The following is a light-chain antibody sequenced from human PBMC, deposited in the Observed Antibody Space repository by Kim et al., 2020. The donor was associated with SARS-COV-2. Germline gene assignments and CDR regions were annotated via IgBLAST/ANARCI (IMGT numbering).Light chain of an antibody. V-gene: IGLV7-46*01. CDR2: DTN. Sequence: PGGPGTPTCGPSAGAVTSRPYPYWVQQRPGQAPRTLIYDTNKKHSWTPARFSGSLLGGKPALTLSGALPEDEADYYCLLYYSGDRVFGRGTQLTVL. CDR1: AGAVTSRPY. CDR3: LLYYSGDRV. J-gene: IGLJ3*02.